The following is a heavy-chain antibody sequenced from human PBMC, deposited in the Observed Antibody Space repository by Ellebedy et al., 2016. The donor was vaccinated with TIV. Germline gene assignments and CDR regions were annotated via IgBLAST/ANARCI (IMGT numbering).Heavy chain of an antibody. Sequence: GESLKISXAASGFTFSSYSMNWVSQAPGKGLEWVSSISSSSTYIYYADSVKGRFTISRDNAKNSLYLQMNSLRAEDTAVYYCARDGFPGDWAFDIWGQGTMVTVSS. V-gene: IGHV3-21*01. CDR3: ARDGFPGDWAFDI. CDR2: ISSSSTYI. D-gene: IGHD7-27*01. J-gene: IGHJ3*02. CDR1: GFTFSSYS.